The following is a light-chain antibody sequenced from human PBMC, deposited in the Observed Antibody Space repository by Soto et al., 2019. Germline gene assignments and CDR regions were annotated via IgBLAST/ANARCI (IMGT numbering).Light chain of an antibody. CDR2: DAS. Sequence: EIVLTQSPATLSLSPGEGATLSCRASQSVGSYLAWFQQKPGQAPRLLIYDASNRATGIPARFSGSGSGTDFTLTICSLEPEDFAVYYCQQRSNSPRTFGQGTKVDIK. CDR3: QQRSNSPRT. J-gene: IGKJ1*01. CDR1: QSVGSY. V-gene: IGKV3-11*01.